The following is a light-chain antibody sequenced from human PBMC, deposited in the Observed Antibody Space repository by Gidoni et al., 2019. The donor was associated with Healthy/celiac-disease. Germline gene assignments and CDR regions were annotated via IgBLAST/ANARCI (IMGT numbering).Light chain of an antibody. V-gene: IGLV3-1*01. J-gene: IGLJ1*01. CDR1: KLGDKY. Sequence: SDELTQPPSVSVSPGQTASITCSGDKLGDKYACWYQQKPGQSPVLVIYQDSKRPSGIPERFSGSNSGNTATLTISGTQAMDEADYYCQAWDSSNYVFGTGTKVTVL. CDR2: QDS. CDR3: QAWDSSNYV.